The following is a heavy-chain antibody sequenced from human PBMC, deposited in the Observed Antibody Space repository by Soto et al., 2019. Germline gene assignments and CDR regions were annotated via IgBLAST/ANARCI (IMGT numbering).Heavy chain of an antibody. D-gene: IGHD6-19*01. CDR1: GFTFSSYA. Sequence: GGSLRLSCAASGFTFSSYAMHWVRQAPGKGLEWVAVISYDGSNKYYADSVKGRFTISRDNSKNTLYLQMNSLRAEDTAVYYCARAVAGHDAFDIWGQGTMVTVSS. V-gene: IGHV3-30-3*01. J-gene: IGHJ3*02. CDR3: ARAVAGHDAFDI. CDR2: ISYDGSNK.